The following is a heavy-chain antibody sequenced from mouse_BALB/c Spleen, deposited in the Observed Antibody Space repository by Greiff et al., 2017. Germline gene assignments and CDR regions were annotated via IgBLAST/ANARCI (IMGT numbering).Heavy chain of an antibody. Sequence: EVKVVESGGGLVQPGGSRKLSCAASGFTFSDYGMAWVRQAPGKGPEWVAFISNLAYSIYYADTVTGRFTISRENAKNTLYLEMSSLRSEDTAMYYCARVHGYGSPYFDYWGQGNTRTVSS. V-gene: IGHV5-15*02. CDR1: GFTFSDYG. CDR3: ARVHGYGSPYFDY. CDR2: ISNLAYSI. J-gene: IGHJ2*01. D-gene: IGHD1-1*01.